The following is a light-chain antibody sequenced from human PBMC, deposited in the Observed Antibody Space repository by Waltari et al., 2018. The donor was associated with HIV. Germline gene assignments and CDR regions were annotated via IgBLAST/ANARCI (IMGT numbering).Light chain of an antibody. Sequence: TPGQRVTISCSGSSSNLGTNTVSWYQQVPGTSPKLLIYNNNQRPSGVPDRFSGSKSGTSASLAITGLQSEDEADYHCAAWDDSLNGQVVFGGGTKLTVL. CDR3: AAWDDSLNGQVV. CDR1: SSNLGTNT. V-gene: IGLV1-44*01. J-gene: IGLJ3*02. CDR2: NNN.